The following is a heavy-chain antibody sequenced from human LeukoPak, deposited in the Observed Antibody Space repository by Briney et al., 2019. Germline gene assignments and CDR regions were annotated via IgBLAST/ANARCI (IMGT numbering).Heavy chain of an antibody. CDR2: ISTGGDI. J-gene: IGHJ5*02. Sequence: SDTLSLTCAVSAGSICNSYCSWARQPPGKGLEFIGYISTGGDINYSPSLRSRATMSINPSDNQLSLTLTSVTTADTAVYFCVRGPGRGYDLEPWGQGSLVTVSS. D-gene: IGHD3-22*01. CDR1: AGSICNSY. CDR3: VRGPGRGYDLEP. V-gene: IGHV4-4*08.